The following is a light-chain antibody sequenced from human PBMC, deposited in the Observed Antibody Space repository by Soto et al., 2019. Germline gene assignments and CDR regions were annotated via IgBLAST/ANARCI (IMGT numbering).Light chain of an antibody. V-gene: IGKV3-20*01. CDR1: QSVNSSY. J-gene: IGKJ1*01. CDR3: QQYGNSPQT. CDR2: GAS. Sequence: EIVWTQSPGTLSLSPGDRVTRSCRASQSVNSSYLAWYQHKPDQAPRLLIYGASTRATRIPDRFSGSGSGTDFTLTIGRLEPGDFAVYYCQQYGNSPQTFGQGNKVDIK.